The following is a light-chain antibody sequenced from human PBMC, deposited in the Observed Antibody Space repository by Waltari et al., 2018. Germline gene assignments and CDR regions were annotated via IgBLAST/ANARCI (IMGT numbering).Light chain of an antibody. Sequence: EIVMTQSPATLSVSPGERAILSCRASQSVTTNLAWYQQKPGQAPRLRIDGASTRDTDLPARFSGSGSGTEFTLTISSLQSEDCAVYYCHQYNDGPPFNFGQGTKLEIK. CDR1: QSVTTN. CDR3: HQYNDGPPFN. J-gene: IGKJ2*01. CDR2: GAS. V-gene: IGKV3-15*01.